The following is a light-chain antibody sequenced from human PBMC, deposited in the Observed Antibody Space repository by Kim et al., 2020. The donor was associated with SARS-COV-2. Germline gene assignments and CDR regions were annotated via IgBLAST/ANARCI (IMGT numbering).Light chain of an antibody. Sequence: STGDRTALSCRASQSVSSYLAWYQQKPGQAPRLLIYDASNRATGIPARFSGSGSGTDFTLTISSREPEDFAVYYCQQRSNWPPITFGQGTRLEIK. J-gene: IGKJ5*01. CDR1: QSVSSY. V-gene: IGKV3-11*01. CDR2: DAS. CDR3: QQRSNWPPIT.